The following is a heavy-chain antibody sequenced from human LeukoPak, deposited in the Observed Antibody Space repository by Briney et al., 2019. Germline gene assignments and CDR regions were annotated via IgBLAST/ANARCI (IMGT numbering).Heavy chain of an antibody. CDR2: INTKGGT. Sequence: SETLSLTCAVSGASLSTFQWGWVRQSPGKGLEWIGCINTKGGTSYSPSLKSRVTISRDTSKNQFSLKLTSVTAADTAVYFCATSYDAKIVPFDRWGQRSLVTVSS. CDR3: ATSYDAKIVPFDR. CDR1: GASLSTFQ. D-gene: IGHD2-8*01. V-gene: IGHV4-4*09. J-gene: IGHJ5*02.